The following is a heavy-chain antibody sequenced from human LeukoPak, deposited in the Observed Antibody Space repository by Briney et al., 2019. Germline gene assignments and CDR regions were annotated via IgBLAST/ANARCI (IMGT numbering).Heavy chain of an antibody. D-gene: IGHD4/OR15-4a*01. J-gene: IGHJ4*02. Sequence: GGSLRLSCAASGFTFSDHYMDWVRQAPGKGLEWVGRARNRRNGYSTQYAASVKGRFTFSRDDSENTVYLQMNSLKTEDTAVYFCARIMRVDYGTYYFDYWGPGTLVTVSS. CDR2: ARNRRNGYST. CDR3: ARIMRVDYGTYYFDY. V-gene: IGHV3-72*01. CDR1: GFTFSDHY.